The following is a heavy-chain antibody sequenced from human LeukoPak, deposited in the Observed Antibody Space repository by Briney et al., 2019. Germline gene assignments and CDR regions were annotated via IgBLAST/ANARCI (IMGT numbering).Heavy chain of an antibody. CDR1: GFTFSSYW. CDR3: ARDPLGRFYYMASG. CDR2: IYSGGST. D-gene: IGHD3-10*01. V-gene: IGHV3-66*01. Sequence: PGGSLRLSCAASGFTFSSYWMSWVRQAPGKGLEWVSVIYSGGSTYYADSVKGRFTISRDNSKNTLYLQMNSLRAEDTAVYYCARDPLGRFYYMASGWGQGTLVTVSS. J-gene: IGHJ4*02.